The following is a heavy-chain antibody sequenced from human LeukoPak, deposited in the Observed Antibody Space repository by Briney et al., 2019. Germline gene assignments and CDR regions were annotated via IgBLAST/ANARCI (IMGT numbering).Heavy chain of an antibody. CDR3: ARVGLGSGFDY. Sequence: GGSLRLSCAASGFTVSSYSMHWVRQAPGKGLDFVSAISANGRSTYYASSVKGRFTISRDNSKNTLYLQMGSLRAEDLAVYYCARVGLGSGFDYWGQGTLVTVSS. CDR2: ISANGRST. V-gene: IGHV3-64*01. D-gene: IGHD1-26*01. J-gene: IGHJ4*02. CDR1: GFTVSSYS.